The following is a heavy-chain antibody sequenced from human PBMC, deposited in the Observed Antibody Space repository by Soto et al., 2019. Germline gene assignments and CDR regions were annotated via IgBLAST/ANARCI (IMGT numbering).Heavy chain of an antibody. J-gene: IGHJ4*02. Sequence: QITLNESGPTQVKPRQTLTLTCTFSGFSLTTSGVGVGWIRQSPGKAPEWLARIYWDDDKRYSPSLKSRLTITQDTSKNQVVLTMADLDPADTATYYCAHRVLRTVFGLVTTTAIYFDFWGQGTPVAVSS. CDR1: GFSLTTSGVG. D-gene: IGHD3-3*01. V-gene: IGHV2-5*02. CDR3: AHRVLRTVFGLVTTTAIYFDF. CDR2: IYWDDDK.